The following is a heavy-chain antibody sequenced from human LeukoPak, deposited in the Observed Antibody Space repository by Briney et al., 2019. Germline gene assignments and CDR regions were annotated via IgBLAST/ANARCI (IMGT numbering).Heavy chain of an antibody. CDR3: ARRDYFEN. D-gene: IGHD5-24*01. J-gene: IGHJ4*02. Sequence: GGSLRLSCAASGXSISGYWVHWVRQVPGKGLVWVSRINSDGSSTYYADSVKGRFTISRDNAKNTLYLQMNSLRVEGTAVYYCARRDYFENWGQGTLVTVSS. CDR2: INSDGSST. CDR1: GXSISGYW. V-gene: IGHV3-74*01.